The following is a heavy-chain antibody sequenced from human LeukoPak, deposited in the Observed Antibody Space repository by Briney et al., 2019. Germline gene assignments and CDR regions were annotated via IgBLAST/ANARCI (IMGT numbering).Heavy chain of an antibody. Sequence: GGSLRLSCAASGFTVSSNYMSWVRQAPGRGLDWVSVIYSGGSTYYADSVKVRFTISRDNSKNTLYLQMNSLRAEDTAVYYCARPTRDFDYWGQGTLVTVSS. V-gene: IGHV3-53*01. CDR2: IYSGGST. D-gene: IGHD5-24*01. CDR3: ARPTRDFDY. CDR1: GFTVSSNY. J-gene: IGHJ4*02.